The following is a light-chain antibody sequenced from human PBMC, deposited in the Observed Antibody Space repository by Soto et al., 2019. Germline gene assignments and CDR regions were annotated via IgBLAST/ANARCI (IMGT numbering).Light chain of an antibody. J-gene: IGLJ1*01. CDR1: SANIGNNF. CDR3: VAWDDSLSGLV. Sequence: QSALTQPPSASGTPGQRVTISCSGVSANIGNNFVCWYQQLPGTAPKLLIYSNNQRPSGVPDRFSGSKSGTSASLAISELRSEDEADYYCVAWDDSLSGLVFGTGTKVTVL. CDR2: SNN. V-gene: IGLV1-47*02.